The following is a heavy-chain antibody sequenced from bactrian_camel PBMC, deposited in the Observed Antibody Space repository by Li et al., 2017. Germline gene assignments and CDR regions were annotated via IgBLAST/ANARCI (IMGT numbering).Heavy chain of an antibody. J-gene: IGHJ4*01. V-gene: IGHV3S6*01. CDR3: VRVQSADY. CDR2: INGDGTNT. CDR1: GFTFTTNY. Sequence: HVQLVESGGGLVQPGGSLRLSCAASGFTFTTNYMNWVRQAPGKGLEWVSTINGDGTNTVYLDSVKGRFTISRDNAKNTVYLQMNSLKPEDTAVYYCVRVQSADYWGQGTQVTVS.